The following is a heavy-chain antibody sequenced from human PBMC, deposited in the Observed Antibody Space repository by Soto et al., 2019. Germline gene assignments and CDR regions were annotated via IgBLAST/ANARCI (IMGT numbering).Heavy chain of an antibody. V-gene: IGHV4-30-2*01. Sequence: SETLSLTCAVSGGSISSGGYSWSWIRQPPGKGLEWIGYIYHSGSTYYNPSLKSRVTISVDRSKNQFSLKLSSVTAADTAVYYCARRAPYYDSSGNAFDIWGQGTMVTVSS. J-gene: IGHJ3*02. D-gene: IGHD3-22*01. CDR2: IYHSGST. CDR3: ARRAPYYDSSGNAFDI. CDR1: GGSISSGGYS.